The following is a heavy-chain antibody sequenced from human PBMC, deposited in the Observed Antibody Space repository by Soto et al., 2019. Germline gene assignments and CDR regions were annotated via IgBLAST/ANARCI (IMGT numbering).Heavy chain of an antibody. CDR3: AKVPTGTTFPYYYMDV. D-gene: IGHD1-7*01. J-gene: IGHJ6*03. V-gene: IGHV3-23*01. Sequence: EVQLLESRGGLVQPGGSLRLSCAASGFTFSSYAMSWVRQAPGKGLEWVSAISGSGGSTYYADSVKGRFTISRHNSKNTLYLQMNSLRAEDTAVYYCAKVPTGTTFPYYYMDVWGKGTTVTVSS. CDR1: GFTFSSYA. CDR2: ISGSGGST.